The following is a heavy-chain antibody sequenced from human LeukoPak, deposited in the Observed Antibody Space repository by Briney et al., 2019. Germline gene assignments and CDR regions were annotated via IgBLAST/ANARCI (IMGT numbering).Heavy chain of an antibody. Sequence: ASVKVSCKASGYTFTSYYMHWVRQAPGRGLEWMGIINPSGGSTSYAQKFQGRVTMTRDMSTSTVYMELSSLRSEDTAVYYCARAVSGLGYCSGGSCYFDYWGQGTLVTVSS. J-gene: IGHJ4*02. CDR3: ARAVSGLGYCSGGSCYFDY. CDR2: INPSGGST. V-gene: IGHV1-46*01. CDR1: GYTFTSYY. D-gene: IGHD2-15*01.